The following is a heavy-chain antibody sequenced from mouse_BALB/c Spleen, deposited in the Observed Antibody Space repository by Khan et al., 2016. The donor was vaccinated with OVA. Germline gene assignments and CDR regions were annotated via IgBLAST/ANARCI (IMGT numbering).Heavy chain of an antibody. CDR3: ARLEDI. V-gene: IGHV2-9*02. CDR1: GFSLTSYG. D-gene: IGHD1-3*01. Sequence: VQLQASGPGLVAPSQSLSLTCTVSGFSLTSYGVHWFRQPPGNGLEWLGVIWAGGSTNYNSALMSRLSISKDNSKSQVFLKMNSLQTDDTAMYYCARLEDIWGQGTTLTVSS. CDR2: IWAGGST. J-gene: IGHJ2*01.